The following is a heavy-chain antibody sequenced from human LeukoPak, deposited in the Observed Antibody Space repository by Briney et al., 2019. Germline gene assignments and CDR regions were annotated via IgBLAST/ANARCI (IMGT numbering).Heavy chain of an antibody. CDR2: IAWDDDK. J-gene: IGHJ3*02. CDR1: GFSLSTSGMC. CDR3: AHLVRDILTGYSSLAAFDI. V-gene: IGHV2-70*12. D-gene: IGHD3-9*01. Sequence: SGPTLVNPTQTLTLTCTFTGFSLSTSGMCVSWIRQPPGKALEWLARIAWDDDKYYSTSLKTRLTISKDTSNNQVVLTLTNMDPVDTATYYCAHLVRDILTGYSSLAAFDIWGQGTMVTVSA.